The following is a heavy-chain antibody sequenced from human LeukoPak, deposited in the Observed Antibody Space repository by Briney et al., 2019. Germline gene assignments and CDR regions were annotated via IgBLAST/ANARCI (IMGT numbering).Heavy chain of an antibody. CDR2: IYYSGST. J-gene: IGHJ4*02. D-gene: IGHD2-2*01. CDR3: ARLPLDQKGVDY. CDR1: GGSISSSSYY. Sequence: SETLSLTCTVSGGSISSSSYYWGWIRQPPGKGLEWIGSIYYSGSTYYNPSLKSRVTISVDTSKNQFSLKLSSVTAADTAVYYCARLPLDQKGVDYWGQGTLVTVSS. V-gene: IGHV4-39*01.